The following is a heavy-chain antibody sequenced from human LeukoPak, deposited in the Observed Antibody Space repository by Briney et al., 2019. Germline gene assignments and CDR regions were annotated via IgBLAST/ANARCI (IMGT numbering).Heavy chain of an antibody. Sequence: GASVKVSCKASGYTFTSYYVHWVRQAPGQGLEWMGIINPSGGSTTYAQKFQGRVTMTRDTSTSTVYMELRSLRSEDTAVYYCARDRDRDTGMVDYWGQGILVTVSS. D-gene: IGHD5-18*01. CDR1: GYTFTSYY. V-gene: IGHV1-46*01. J-gene: IGHJ4*02. CDR3: ARDRDRDTGMVDY. CDR2: INPSGGST.